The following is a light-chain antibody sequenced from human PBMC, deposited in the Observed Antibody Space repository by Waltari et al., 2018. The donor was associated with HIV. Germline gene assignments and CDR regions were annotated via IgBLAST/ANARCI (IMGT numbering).Light chain of an antibody. V-gene: IGKV4-1*01. CDR1: QSVLYSSNNKNY. CDR2: WAS. CDR3: QQYYSTPPT. Sequence: DIVMTQSPDSLAVSLGERATINCKSSQSVLYSSNNKNYLAWYQQKPGQPPKLLIDWASTRDSGVPDRFSGSGSGTDFTLTISSLQAEDVAVYYCQQYYSTPPTFGQGTKLEIK. J-gene: IGKJ2*01.